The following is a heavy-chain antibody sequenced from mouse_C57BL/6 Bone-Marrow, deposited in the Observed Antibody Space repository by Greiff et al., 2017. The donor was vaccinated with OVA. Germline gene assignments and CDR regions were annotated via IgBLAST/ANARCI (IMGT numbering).Heavy chain of an antibody. CDR1: GYTFTSYW. Sequence: QVQLQQPGAELVKPGASVKLSCKASGYTFTSYWMQWVKQRPGQGLEWIGEIDPSASYTNYTQKFKGKATLTVDTSSSTADRQLSSLTSEDSAVYYCARGGLLWLRRRAMDYWGQGTSVTVSS. D-gene: IGHD2-2*01. CDR3: ARGGLLWLRRRAMDY. V-gene: IGHV1-50*01. CDR2: IDPSASYT. J-gene: IGHJ4*01.